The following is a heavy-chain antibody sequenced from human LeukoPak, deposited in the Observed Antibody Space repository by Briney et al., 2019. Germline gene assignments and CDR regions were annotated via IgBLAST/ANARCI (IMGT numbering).Heavy chain of an antibody. J-gene: IGHJ4*02. Sequence: PSETLSLTCTVSGGSISSGSYYWSWIRQPPGKGLEWIGYIYYSGSTNYNPSLKSRVTISVDTSKNQFSLKLSSATAADTAVYYCARRYFHYFDYWGQGTLVTVSS. V-gene: IGHV4-61*01. D-gene: IGHD1-26*01. CDR1: GGSISSGSYY. CDR2: IYYSGST. CDR3: ARRYFHYFDY.